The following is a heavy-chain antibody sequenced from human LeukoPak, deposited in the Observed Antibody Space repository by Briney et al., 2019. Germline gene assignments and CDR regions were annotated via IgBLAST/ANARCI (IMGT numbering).Heavy chain of an antibody. CDR3: ARAAYDILTGTPAYHGMDV. CDR1: GYTFTGYY. J-gene: IGHJ6*02. CDR2: INPNSGGT. D-gene: IGHD3-9*01. Sequence: ASVKVSCKASGYTFTGYYMHWVRQAPGQGLEWMGWINPNSGGTNYAQKFQGRVTMTRDTSISTAYMELSRPRSDDTAVYYCARAAYDILTGTPAYHGMDVWGQGTTVTVSS. V-gene: IGHV1-2*02.